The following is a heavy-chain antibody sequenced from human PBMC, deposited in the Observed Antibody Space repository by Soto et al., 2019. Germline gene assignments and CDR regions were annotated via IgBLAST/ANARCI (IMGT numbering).Heavy chain of an antibody. V-gene: IGHV4-61*01. CDR1: GGSVSSGSYY. J-gene: IGHJ3*02. CDR3: ARGSGPNDAFDI. Sequence: QVQLQESGPGLVKPSETLSLTCTVSGGSVSSGSYYWSWIRQPPGKGLEWIGYIYYSGSTKYNPSLKSRLTISVDTSKNQFSLKLSSLTAADTAVYYCARGSGPNDAFDIWGQGTMVTVSS. D-gene: IGHD2-15*01. CDR2: IYYSGST.